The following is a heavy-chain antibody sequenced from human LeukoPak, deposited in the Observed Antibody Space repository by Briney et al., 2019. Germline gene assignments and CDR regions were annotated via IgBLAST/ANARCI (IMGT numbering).Heavy chain of an antibody. CDR1: GFTFNTYS. D-gene: IGHD5-18*01. V-gene: IGHV3-21*01. CDR3: ARWGFSYGSDY. J-gene: IGHJ4*02. Sequence: GGSLRLSCAASGFTFNTYSINWVRQAPGKGLEWASSISGSRTYIFYADSVKGRFTISRDNAKNSLYLQMNSLRAEDTAVYYCARWGFSYGSDYWGQGTLVTVSS. CDR2: ISGSRTYI.